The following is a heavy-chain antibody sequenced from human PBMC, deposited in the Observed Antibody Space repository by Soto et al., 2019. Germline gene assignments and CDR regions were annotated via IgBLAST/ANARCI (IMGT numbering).Heavy chain of an antibody. CDR1: GYTLTELS. J-gene: IGHJ4*02. D-gene: IGHD6-19*01. V-gene: IGHV1-24*01. Sequence: GASVKVSCKVSGYTLTELSMHWVRQAPGKGLEWMGGFDPEDGETSYEQKFQGRVTMTRDTSTSTVYMELSSLRSEDTAVYYCARAEPVAGAYWGQGTLVTVSS. CDR2: FDPEDGET. CDR3: ARAEPVAGAY.